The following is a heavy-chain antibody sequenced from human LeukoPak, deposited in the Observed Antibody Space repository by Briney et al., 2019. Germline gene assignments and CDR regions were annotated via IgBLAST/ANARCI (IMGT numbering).Heavy chain of an antibody. CDR2: IYSGGST. CDR3: ARSPAGFGELFPTN. D-gene: IGHD3-10*01. V-gene: IGHV3-53*01. Sequence: GGSLRLSCAASGFTVSSNYMSWVRQAPGKGLEWASVIYSGGSTYYADSVKGRFTISRDNSKNTLYLQMNSLRAEDTAVYYCARSPAGFGELFPTNWGQGTLVTVSS. CDR1: GFTVSSNY. J-gene: IGHJ4*02.